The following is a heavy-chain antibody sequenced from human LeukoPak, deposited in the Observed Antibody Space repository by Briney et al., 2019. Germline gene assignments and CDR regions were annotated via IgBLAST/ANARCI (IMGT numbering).Heavy chain of an antibody. CDR3: ARDLYYYDSGGYYYFDY. J-gene: IGHJ4*02. D-gene: IGHD3-22*01. V-gene: IGHV4-4*07. Sequence: SSETLSPTCTVSGGSISSYYWSWIRQPAGKGLEWIGRIHTSESTNYNPSLKNRVTMSVDTSKNQFSLKLRSVTAADTAVYYCARDLYYYDSGGYYYFDYWGQGTLVTVSS. CDR2: IHTSEST. CDR1: GGSISSYY.